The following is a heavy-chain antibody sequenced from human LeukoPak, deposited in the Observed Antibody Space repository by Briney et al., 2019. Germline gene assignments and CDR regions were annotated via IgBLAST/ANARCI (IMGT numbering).Heavy chain of an antibody. Sequence: SETLSLTCTVSGGSISSSSYYWGWNRQPPGKGLEWIGSIYYSGSTYYNPSLKSRVTISVDTSKNQFSLKLSSVTAADTAVYYCARQRYCSSTSCSRGAFDIWGQGTMVTVSS. CDR2: IYYSGST. CDR1: GGSISSSSYY. D-gene: IGHD2-2*01. J-gene: IGHJ3*02. CDR3: ARQRYCSSTSCSRGAFDI. V-gene: IGHV4-39*01.